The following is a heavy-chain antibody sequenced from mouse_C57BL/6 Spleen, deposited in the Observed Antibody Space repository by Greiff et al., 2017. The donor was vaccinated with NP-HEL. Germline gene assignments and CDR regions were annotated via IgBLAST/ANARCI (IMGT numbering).Heavy chain of an antibody. D-gene: IGHD1-1*01. V-gene: IGHV8-5*01. CDR3: AQRRYYGSSSYWYFDV. CDR2: IWWNDDK. Sequence: QVTLKVSGPGILQPSQTLSLTCSFSGFSLSTSNMGIGWIRQPSGKGLEWLAHIWWNDDKYYNPSLKSRLTISKDTSNNQVFLKITRVDTADTATYYCAQRRYYGSSSYWYFDVWGTGTTGTVSS. J-gene: IGHJ1*03. CDR1: GFSLSTSNMG.